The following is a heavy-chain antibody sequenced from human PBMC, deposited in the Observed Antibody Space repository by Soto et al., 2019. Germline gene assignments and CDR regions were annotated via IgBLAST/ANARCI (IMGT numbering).Heavy chain of an antibody. CDR1: GFSFSTYG. D-gene: IGHD2-2*01. CDR2: TWYDGNDK. CDR3: ATAAAGNSPSNY. J-gene: IGHJ4*02. Sequence: GGSLRLSCAASGFSFSTYGMHWVRQAPGKGLEWVAVTWYDGNDKYYADSVKGRFTISRDNSKNTLYLQMNSLGAEDTAVYYCATAAAGNSPSNYWGQGTLVTVSS. V-gene: IGHV3-33*01.